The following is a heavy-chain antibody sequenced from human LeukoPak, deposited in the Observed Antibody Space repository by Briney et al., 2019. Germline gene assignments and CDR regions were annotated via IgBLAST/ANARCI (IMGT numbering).Heavy chain of an antibody. V-gene: IGHV3-7*01. CDR1: GFTFSRYW. Sequence: GGSLRLSCAASGFTFSRYWMSWVRQAPGKGLEWVANIKQDGSEKYYVDSVKGRFTISRDNAKNSLYLQMNSLRAEDTAVYYCARGDSVEMATTIDYYDYWDQGTLVTVSS. D-gene: IGHD5-24*01. CDR3: ARGDSVEMATTIDYYDY. J-gene: IGHJ4*02. CDR2: IKQDGSEK.